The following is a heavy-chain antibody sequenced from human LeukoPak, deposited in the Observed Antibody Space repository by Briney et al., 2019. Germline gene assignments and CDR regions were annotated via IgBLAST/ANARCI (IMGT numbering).Heavy chain of an antibody. CDR3: VGSIGAVAGPFDY. CDR1: GGSISSYY. CDR2: IYYSGST. D-gene: IGHD6-19*01. V-gene: IGHV4-59*01. Sequence: SETLSLTCTVSGGSISSYYWSWIRQPPGRGLEWIGYIYYSGSTNYNPSLKSRVTISVDTSKNQFSLKLSSVTAADTAVYYCVGSIGAVAGPFDYWGQGTLVTVSS. J-gene: IGHJ4*02.